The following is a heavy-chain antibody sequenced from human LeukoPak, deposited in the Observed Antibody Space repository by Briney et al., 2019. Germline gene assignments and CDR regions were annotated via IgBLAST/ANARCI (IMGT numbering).Heavy chain of an antibody. J-gene: IGHJ2*01. CDR3: ATVAGPYWYFDL. Sequence: SETLSLTCAVSGGSISSSNWWSWVRQPPGKGLEWIGEIYHSGSTNYNPSLKSRVTISVDKSKNQFSLKLSSVTATDTAVYYCATVAGPYWYFDLWGRGTLVTVSS. CDR1: GGSISSSNW. V-gene: IGHV4-4*02. CDR2: IYHSGST.